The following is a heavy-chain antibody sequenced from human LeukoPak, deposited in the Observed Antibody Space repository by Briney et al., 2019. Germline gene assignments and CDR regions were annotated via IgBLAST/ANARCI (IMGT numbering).Heavy chain of an antibody. CDR3: AKRSAESSGYFNY. CDR1: GFTFSSYA. V-gene: IGHV3-23*01. D-gene: IGHD6-19*01. Sequence: GRSLRLSCAASGFTFSSYAMHWVRQAPGKGLEWVSAITGSGAFTDYADSVKGRFTISRDNSKNTLYLQMSSLRAEDTAVYYCAKRSAESSGYFNYWGQGILVTVSS. J-gene: IGHJ4*02. CDR2: ITGSGAFT.